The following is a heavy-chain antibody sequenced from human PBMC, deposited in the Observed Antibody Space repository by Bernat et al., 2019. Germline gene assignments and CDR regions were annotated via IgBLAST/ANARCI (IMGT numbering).Heavy chain of an antibody. V-gene: IGHV1-18*01. J-gene: IGHJ3*02. Sequence: QVQLVQSGAEVKKPGSSVKVSCKASGYTFSSFAITWVRQAPGQGLEWMGWISGYNGDTNYAQRLQGRVIMTTDTSTTTAYMELRSLRADDTAVYYCARVGSIAARHNAFDIWGQGTMVTVSS. CDR2: ISGYNGDT. D-gene: IGHD6-6*01. CDR1: GYTFSSFA. CDR3: ARVGSIAARHNAFDI.